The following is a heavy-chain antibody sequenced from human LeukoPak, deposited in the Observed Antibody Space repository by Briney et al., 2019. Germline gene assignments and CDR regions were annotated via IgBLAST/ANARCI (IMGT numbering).Heavy chain of an antibody. D-gene: IGHD6-19*01. CDR1: GFTFSKAW. CDR3: ATKQWLAPPPDS. J-gene: IGHJ4*02. CDR2: INTDGTVT. Sequence: GGSLRLSCAPSGFTFSKAWMLSVRQAPGKELEGVSRINTDGTVTTYADSVKGRFTVSRDNADNTMFLQMNSVRDEDTAVYYCATKQWLAPPPDSWGQGTPVTVSS. V-gene: IGHV3-74*01.